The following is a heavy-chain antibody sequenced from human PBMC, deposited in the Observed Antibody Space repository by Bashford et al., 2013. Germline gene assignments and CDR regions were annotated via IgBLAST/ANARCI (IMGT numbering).Heavy chain of an antibody. CDR2: INHSGST. D-gene: IGHD2-15*01. CDR1: GGSISSSSYY. Sequence: SSETLSLTCTVSGGSISSSSYYWGWIRQPPGKGLEWIGEINHSGSTNYNPSLKSRVTISVDTSKNQFSLKLSSVTAADTAVYYCAREGGGSPTWFDPWGQGTLVTVSS. J-gene: IGHJ5*02. V-gene: IGHV4-39*07. CDR3: AREGGGSPTWFDP.